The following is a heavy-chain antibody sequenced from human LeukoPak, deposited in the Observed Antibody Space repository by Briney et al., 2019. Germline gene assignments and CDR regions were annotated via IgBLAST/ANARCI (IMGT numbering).Heavy chain of an antibody. D-gene: IGHD2-15*01. CDR2: IKQDGSET. J-gene: IGHJ4*02. Sequence: GGSLRLSCAASGLTFSNYWMSWVRQAPGKGLEWVANIKQDGSETFYVDSVKGRFTISRDNAKNSLYLQMNSLRAEDTAVYYCPSFGRYCGGGNCADFDYWGQGTLVTVAS. V-gene: IGHV3-7*01. CDR3: PSFGRYCGGGNCADFDY. CDR1: GLTFSNYW.